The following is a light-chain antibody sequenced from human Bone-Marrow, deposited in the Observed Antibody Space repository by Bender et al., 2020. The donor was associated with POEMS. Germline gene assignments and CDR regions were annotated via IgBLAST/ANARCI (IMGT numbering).Light chain of an antibody. CDR1: GSNIGAHA. V-gene: IGLV2-23*02. J-gene: IGLJ3*02. CDR3: CSYSGSYRSYRV. CDR2: EVE. Sequence: QSVLTQPPSASGTPGQRVTISCSGSGSNIGAHAVNWYQQHPDKAPKLIIYEVEKRPSWLSNRFSGSRSGNTASLTISGLQAEDEAHYYCCSYSGSYRSYRVFGGGTKLTVL.